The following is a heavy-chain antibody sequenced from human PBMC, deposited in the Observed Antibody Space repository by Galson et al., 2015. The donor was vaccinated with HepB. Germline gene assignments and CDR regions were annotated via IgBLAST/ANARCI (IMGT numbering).Heavy chain of an antibody. D-gene: IGHD2-2*02. V-gene: IGHV1-24*01. J-gene: IGHJ4*02. CDR2: FDPEDGET. CDR1: GYTLTELS. CDR3: ATGRYCSSTSCYKDDY. Sequence: SVKVSCKVSGYTLTELSMHWVRQAPGKGLEWMGGFDPEDGETIYAQKFQGRVTMTEDTSTDTAYMELSSLRSEDTAVYYCATGRYCSSTSCYKDDYWGQGTLVTVSS.